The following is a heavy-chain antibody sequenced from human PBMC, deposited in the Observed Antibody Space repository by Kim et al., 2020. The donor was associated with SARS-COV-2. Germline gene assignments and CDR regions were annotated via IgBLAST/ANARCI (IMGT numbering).Heavy chain of an antibody. J-gene: IGHJ5*02. Sequence: GGSLRLSCAASGFTFSSPVMHWVRQAPGKGLEWVALISYEGSTQKSTDSVKGRVTVSIDNSKNTLFLQMNSLRPEDTAVYYCARNLVGDTDMGPWGEGTPATV. CDR3: ARNLVGDTDMGP. CDR1: GFTFSSPV. V-gene: IGHV3-30*03. CDR2: ISYEGSTQ. D-gene: IGHD1-26*01.